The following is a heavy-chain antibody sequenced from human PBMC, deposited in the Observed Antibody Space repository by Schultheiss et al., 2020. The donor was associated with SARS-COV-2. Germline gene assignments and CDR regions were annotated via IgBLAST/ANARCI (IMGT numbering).Heavy chain of an antibody. CDR2: IYYSGST. Sequence: GSLRLSCAVYGGSFSGYYWSWIRQPPGKGLEWIGSIYYSGSTYYNPSLKSRVTISVDTTKNQFSLKLSSVTAADTAVYYCARGRRDPGEWDYWGQGTLVTVSS. CDR1: GGSFSGYY. V-gene: IGHV4-34*01. J-gene: IGHJ4*02. CDR3: ARGRRDPGEWDY. D-gene: IGHD3-3*01.